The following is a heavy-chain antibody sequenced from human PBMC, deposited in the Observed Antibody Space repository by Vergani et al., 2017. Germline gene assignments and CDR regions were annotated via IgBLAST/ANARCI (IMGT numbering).Heavy chain of an antibody. Sequence: EVQLLESGGGLVQPGGSLRLSCAASGFTFSSYAMSWVRRAPGKGLEWVSVISGSGGSTYYADSVKGRFTISRDNSKNTLYLQMNSLRAENTAVYCCAKTVGMATIFDYWGQGTLVTVSS. CDR2: ISGSGGST. D-gene: IGHD5-24*01. V-gene: IGHV3-23*01. J-gene: IGHJ4*02. CDR3: AKTVGMATIFDY. CDR1: GFTFSSYA.